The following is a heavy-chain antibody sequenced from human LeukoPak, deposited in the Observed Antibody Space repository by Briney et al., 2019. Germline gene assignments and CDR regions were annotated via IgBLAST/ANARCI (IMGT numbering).Heavy chain of an antibody. CDR2: IYENGGTT. V-gene: IGHV3-23*01. D-gene: IGHD3-16*01. Sequence: GGSLRLSCVGSGFTFRSHAMSWVRQAPEKGLEFVSGIYENGGTTYYADSVKGRFTISRDNSKNTLYLQMNSLRADDTAIYYCARNQQLGGHSYYYYGMDVWGQGTTVTVSS. CDR3: ARNQQLGGHSYYYYGMDV. J-gene: IGHJ6*02. CDR1: GFTFRSHA.